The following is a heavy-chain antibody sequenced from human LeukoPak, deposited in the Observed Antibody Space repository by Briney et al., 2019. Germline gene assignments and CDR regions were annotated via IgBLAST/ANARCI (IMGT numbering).Heavy chain of an antibody. J-gene: IGHJ4*02. CDR2: ISSSSSYI. V-gene: IGHV3-21*01. CDR3: ARVVAAAASAQDLDY. CDR1: GFTFSSYS. D-gene: IGHD6-13*01. Sequence: GGSLRLSCAASGFTFSSYSVNWVRQAPGKGLEWVSSISSSSSYIYYADSVKGRFTISRDNAKNSLYLQMNSLRAEDTAVYYCARVVAAAASAQDLDYWGQGTLVTVSS.